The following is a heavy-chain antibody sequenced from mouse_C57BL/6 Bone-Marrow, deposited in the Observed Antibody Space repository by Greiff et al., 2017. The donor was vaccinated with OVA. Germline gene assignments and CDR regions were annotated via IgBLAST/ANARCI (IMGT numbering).Heavy chain of an antibody. J-gene: IGHJ3*01. Sequence: VQLQQPGAELVKPGASVKLSCKASGYTFTSYWMHWVKQRPGQGLEWIGMIHPNSGSTNYNEKFKSKATLTVDKSSSTAYMQLSSLTSEDSAVYYCARSAYYYGSSYEFAYWGQGTLVTVSA. CDR3: ARSAYYYGSSYEFAY. D-gene: IGHD1-1*01. CDR1: GYTFTSYW. CDR2: IHPNSGST. V-gene: IGHV1-64*01.